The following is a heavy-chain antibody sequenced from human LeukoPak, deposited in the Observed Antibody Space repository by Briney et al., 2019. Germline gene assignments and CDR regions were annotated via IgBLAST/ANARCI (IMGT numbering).Heavy chain of an antibody. Sequence: SETLSLTCTVSGGSISGYYWSWIRQPPGKGLEWIGNIHYSGSTNRSPSLKSRVTISVDTSKNQLSLKLSSVTAADTAVYYCARWWSCGGDCYVLDYWGQGTLVTVSS. V-gene: IGHV4-59*01. D-gene: IGHD2-21*02. CDR3: ARWWSCGGDCYVLDY. CDR1: GGSISGYY. CDR2: IHYSGST. J-gene: IGHJ4*02.